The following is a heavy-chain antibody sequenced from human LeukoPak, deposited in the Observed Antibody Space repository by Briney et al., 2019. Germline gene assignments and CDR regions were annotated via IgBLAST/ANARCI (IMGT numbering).Heavy chain of an antibody. D-gene: IGHD6-13*01. CDR1: GFTFSSYS. CDR3: ARTPSIVGYTSRELGHWYFDL. J-gene: IGHJ2*01. Sequence: GGSLRLSCAASGFTFSSYSMNWVRQAPGKGLEWLSSISGSSSYIYYADSVKGRFTISRDNARNSLYLQMKSLRAEDTAVYCCARTPSIVGYTSRELGHWYFDLWGRGTPVTVSS. V-gene: IGHV3-21*01. CDR2: ISGSSSYI.